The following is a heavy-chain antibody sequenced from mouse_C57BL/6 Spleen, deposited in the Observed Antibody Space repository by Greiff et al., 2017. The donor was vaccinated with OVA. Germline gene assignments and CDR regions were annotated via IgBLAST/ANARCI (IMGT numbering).Heavy chain of an antibody. Sequence: VQLQESGPGLVQPSQSLSITCTVSGFSLTSYGVHWVRQSPGKGLEWLGVIWSGGSTDYNAAFISRLSISKDNSKSQVFFKMNSLQADDTAIYYCARNTVVAKGYYFDYWGQGTTLTVSS. CDR3: ARNTVVAKGYYFDY. CDR2: IWSGGST. J-gene: IGHJ2*01. CDR1: GFSLTSYG. D-gene: IGHD1-1*01. V-gene: IGHV2-2*01.